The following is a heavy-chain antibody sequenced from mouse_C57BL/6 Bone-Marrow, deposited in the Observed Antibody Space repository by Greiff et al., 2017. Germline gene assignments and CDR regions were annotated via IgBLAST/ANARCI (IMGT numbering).Heavy chain of an antibody. CDR3: TRDRRITTVVDPSYYYAMDY. D-gene: IGHD1-1*01. J-gene: IGHJ4*01. CDR1: GFTFSSYA. CDR2: ISSGGDYI. Sequence: EVKLVESGEGLVKPGGSLKLSCAASGFTFSSYAMSWVRQTPEKRLEWVAYISSGGDYIYYADTVKGRFTISRDNARNTLYLQMSSLKSEDTAMYYCTRDRRITTVVDPSYYYAMDYWGQGTSVTVSS. V-gene: IGHV5-9-1*02.